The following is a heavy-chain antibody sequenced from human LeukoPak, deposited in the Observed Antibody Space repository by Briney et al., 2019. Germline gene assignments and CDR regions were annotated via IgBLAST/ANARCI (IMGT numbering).Heavy chain of an antibody. Sequence: ASVKVSCKASGYTLTGYYMHWVRQAPGQGLEWMGWINPNSGGTNYAQKFQGWVTMTRDTSISTAYMELSRLRSDDTAVYYCARGDSSSWYDPNPLDYWGQGTLVTVSS. CDR3: ARGDSSSWYDPNPLDY. J-gene: IGHJ4*02. V-gene: IGHV1-2*04. CDR1: GYTLTGYY. D-gene: IGHD6-13*01. CDR2: INPNSGGT.